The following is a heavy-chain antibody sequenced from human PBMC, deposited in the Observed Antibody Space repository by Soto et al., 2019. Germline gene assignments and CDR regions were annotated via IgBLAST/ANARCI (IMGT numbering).Heavy chain of an antibody. V-gene: IGHV3-30-3*01. CDR1: GFTFSSYA. CDR3: ARDRRSSGIDAFDI. J-gene: IGHJ3*02. D-gene: IGHD6-19*01. Sequence: QVQLVESGGGVVQPGRSLRLSCAASGFTFSSYAMHWVRQAPGKGLEWVAVISYDGSNKYYADSVKGRFTISRDNSKNTLYLQMNSLRAEDTAVYYCARDRRSSGIDAFDIWGQGTMVTVSS. CDR2: ISYDGSNK.